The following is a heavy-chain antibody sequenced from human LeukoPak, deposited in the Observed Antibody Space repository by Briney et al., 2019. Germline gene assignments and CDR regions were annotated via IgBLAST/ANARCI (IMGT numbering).Heavy chain of an antibody. Sequence: GGSLRLSCAASGFTFSSYAVSWVRQAPGKGLEWVSAISGSGGGTYYADSVKGRFTISRDNSKNTLYLQMSSLSAEDTAVYYCAKTTTGYSSGRYPGWPVDYWGQGTLVSVSS. CDR3: AKTTTGYSSGRYPGWPVDY. CDR1: GFTFSSYA. V-gene: IGHV3-23*01. D-gene: IGHD6-19*01. J-gene: IGHJ4*02. CDR2: ISGSGGGT.